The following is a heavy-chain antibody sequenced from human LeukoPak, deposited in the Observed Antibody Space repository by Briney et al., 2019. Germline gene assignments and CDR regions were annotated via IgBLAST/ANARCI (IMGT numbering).Heavy chain of an antibody. Sequence: GGSLRLSCAASGFSFSTYWMHWVRQAPGKGLECVAYISYDGSFQYHADSVKGRFTISRDNSKDILYLQMNSLRVDDSATYYCVGEVGSRQMNSWGQGTLVTVSS. D-gene: IGHD1-26*01. V-gene: IGHV3-30*02. CDR1: GFSFSTYW. CDR2: ISYDGSFQ. CDR3: VGEVGSRQMNS. J-gene: IGHJ5*02.